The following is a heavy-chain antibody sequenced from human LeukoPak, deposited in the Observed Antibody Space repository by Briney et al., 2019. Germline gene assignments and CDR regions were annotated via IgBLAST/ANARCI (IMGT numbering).Heavy chain of an antibody. CDR1: GYTFTSYG. J-gene: IGHJ4*02. Sequence: ASVKVSCKASGYTFTSYGISWVRQAPGQGLEWMGWISGYNGNTNYAQKLQGRVTMTSDTSTTTAYMELRSLRSDDTAVYYCARDPNSYEASSDYWGQGTLVTVSS. V-gene: IGHV1-18*01. CDR2: ISGYNGNT. D-gene: IGHD3-22*01. CDR3: ARDPNSYEASSDY.